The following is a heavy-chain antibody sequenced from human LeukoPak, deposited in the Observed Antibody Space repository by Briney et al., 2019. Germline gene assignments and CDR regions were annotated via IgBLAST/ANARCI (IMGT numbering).Heavy chain of an antibody. CDR1: GGSISSYY. CDR3: GKFYYSTACFGF. CDR2: IYTSGST. J-gene: IGHJ1*01. V-gene: IGHV4-4*09. D-gene: IGHD3-10*01. Sequence: SETLSLTCTASGGSISSYYWSWIRQPPGKGLEWIGNIYTSGSTNYNPSLRGRVTMSVDTSKNQISLKLSSVTAADTAANFCGKFYYSTACFGFWGQGNLVTVSS.